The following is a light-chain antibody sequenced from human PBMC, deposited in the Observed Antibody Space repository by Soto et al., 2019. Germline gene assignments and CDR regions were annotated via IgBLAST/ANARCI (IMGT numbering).Light chain of an antibody. Sequence: QSVLTQPPSVSGARGQRVTMSGTGSSSNIGAGYDVHWYQQLPGTAPKLLIYGNSNRPSGVPDRFSGSKSGTSASLAITGLQAEDEADYYCQSYDSSLSGWVFGGGTKVTVL. CDR2: GNS. J-gene: IGLJ3*02. V-gene: IGLV1-40*01. CDR1: SSNIGAGYD. CDR3: QSYDSSLSGWV.